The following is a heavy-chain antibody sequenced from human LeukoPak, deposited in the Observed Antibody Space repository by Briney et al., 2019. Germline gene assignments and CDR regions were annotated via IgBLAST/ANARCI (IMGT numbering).Heavy chain of an antibody. CDR2: IHYSGNT. D-gene: IGHD3-10*01. J-gene: IGHJ3*02. CDR3: ARGDDYNGSGSYGAFDI. V-gene: IGHV4-30-4*01. CDR1: GGSISNGDYY. Sequence: PSETLSLTCTVSGGSISNGDYYWSWIRQPPGKGLEYIGCIHYSGNTYYNPSLRSRVTISVDTSNNQFSLKLSSVTAADTAVYYCARGDDYNGSGSYGAFDIWGQGTMVTVSS.